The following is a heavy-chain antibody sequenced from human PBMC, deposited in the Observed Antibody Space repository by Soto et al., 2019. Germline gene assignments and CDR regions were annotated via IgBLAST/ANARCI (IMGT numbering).Heavy chain of an antibody. J-gene: IGHJ3*02. CDR2: IIPILDVA. D-gene: IGHD2-15*01. CDR3: ARDVVDATAPNNAVDI. Sequence: QVQLVQSGAEVKKPGSSVKVSCKASGGTFSSNTFSWVRQAPGQGLEWMGRIIPILDVANYAQKFQGSVTLTADISTSTAYMELSSLRSEDTAVYYCARDVVDATAPNNAVDIWGQGTMVTVSS. CDR1: GGTFSSNT. V-gene: IGHV1-69*08.